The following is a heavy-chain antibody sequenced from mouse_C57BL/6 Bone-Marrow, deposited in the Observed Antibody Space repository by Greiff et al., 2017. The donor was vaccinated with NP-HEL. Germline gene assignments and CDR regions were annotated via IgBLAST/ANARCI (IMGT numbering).Heavy chain of an antibody. CDR3: AITAPFAY. Sequence: QVQLQQPGAELVRPGTSVKLSCKASGYTFTSYWMHWVKQRPGQGLEWIGVIDPSDSYTNYNQKFKGKATLTVDTSSRTAYMQLSSLTSEDSAVDYCAITAPFAYWCRGTLVTVSA. CDR2: IDPSDSYT. V-gene: IGHV1-59*01. CDR1: GYTFTSYW. J-gene: IGHJ3*01.